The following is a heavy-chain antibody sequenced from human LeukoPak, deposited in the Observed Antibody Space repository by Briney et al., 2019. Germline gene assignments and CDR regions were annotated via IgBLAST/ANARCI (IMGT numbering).Heavy chain of an antibody. CDR2: IKQDGNDK. CDR1: GFTFSSFW. V-gene: IGHV3-7*01. CDR3: VRDGSDILTVYGMDV. J-gene: IGHJ6*02. D-gene: IGHD3-9*01. Sequence: PGGSLRLSCAASGFTFSSFWMSWVRQPLGKGLEWVANIKQDGNDKNYIDSVKGRFTISRDNAKNSLYLQMNSLRAEDTAKYYCVRDGSDILTVYGMDVWGQGTTVTVSS.